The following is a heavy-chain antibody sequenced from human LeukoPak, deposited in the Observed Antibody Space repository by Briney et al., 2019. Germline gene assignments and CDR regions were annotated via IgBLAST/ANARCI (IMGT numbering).Heavy chain of an antibody. Sequence: PGGSLRLSCAASGFTFSSYAMSWVRQAPGKGLEWVSAISGSGGSTYYEDSVKGRFTISRDNSRNTMYLQMNSLRAEDTAVYYCARGESFAFDVWGQGTMVTVSS. CDR2: ISGSGGST. CDR3: ARGESFAFDV. J-gene: IGHJ3*01. CDR1: GFTFSSYA. V-gene: IGHV3-23*01.